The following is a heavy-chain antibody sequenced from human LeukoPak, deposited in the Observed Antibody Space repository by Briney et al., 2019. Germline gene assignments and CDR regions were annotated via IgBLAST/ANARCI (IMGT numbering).Heavy chain of an antibody. J-gene: IGHJ4*02. CDR3: ARLPSAGRGGSYFDY. CDR1: GGSFSGYY. Sequence: SETLSLTCAVYGGSFSGYYWSWIRQPPGKGLEWIGEINHSGSTNYNPSLKSRVTISVDTSKNQFSLKLSSVTAADTAVYYCARLPSAGRGGSYFDYWGQGTLVTVSS. V-gene: IGHV4-34*01. CDR2: INHSGST. D-gene: IGHD6-13*01.